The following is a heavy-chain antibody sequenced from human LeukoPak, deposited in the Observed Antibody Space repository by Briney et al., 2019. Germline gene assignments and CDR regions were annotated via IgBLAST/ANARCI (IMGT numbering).Heavy chain of an antibody. V-gene: IGHV3-23*01. CDR1: GFTFSNYA. Sequence: PGGSLRLSCAAFGFTFSNYAMSWVRQAPGKGLEWVPGISGSDGDDNTYYVDSVKGRFTISRDNSKNTLYLQMNSLRAEDTAVYYCASWPGYCSSTSCPVGYFDYWGQGTLVTVSS. CDR3: ASWPGYCSSTSCPVGYFDY. D-gene: IGHD2-2*01. CDR2: ISGSDGDDNT. J-gene: IGHJ4*02.